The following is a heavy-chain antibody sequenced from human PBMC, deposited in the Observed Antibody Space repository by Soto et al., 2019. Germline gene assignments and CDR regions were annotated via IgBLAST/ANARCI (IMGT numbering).Heavy chain of an antibody. J-gene: IGHJ4*02. Sequence: SETLSLTCAVYGGSFSGYYWSWIRQPPGKGLEWIGEINHSGSTNYNPSLKSRVTISVDTSKNQSSLKLSSVTAADTAVYYCARNRRVATYYYDSSGYSPFDYWGQGTLVTVSS. D-gene: IGHD3-22*01. CDR2: INHSGST. CDR3: ARNRRVATYYYDSSGYSPFDY. V-gene: IGHV4-34*01. CDR1: GGSFSGYY.